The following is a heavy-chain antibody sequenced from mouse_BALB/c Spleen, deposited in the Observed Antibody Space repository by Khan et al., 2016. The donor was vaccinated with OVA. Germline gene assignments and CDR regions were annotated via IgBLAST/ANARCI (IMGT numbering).Heavy chain of an antibody. CDR1: GYSFTSYY. J-gene: IGHJ3*01. Sequence: VQLQQSGPELMKPGASVKISCKASGYSFTSYYIHWVIQSHGKSLEWIGYIDPFSGDTTYNQKFKGRATLTLDKSSSTAYLHLNNLTSEDFAVYYCTRHGYVAWFTYWGQGTLVTVSA. D-gene: IGHD2-2*01. V-gene: IGHV1S135*01. CDR2: IDPFSGDT. CDR3: TRHGYVAWFTY.